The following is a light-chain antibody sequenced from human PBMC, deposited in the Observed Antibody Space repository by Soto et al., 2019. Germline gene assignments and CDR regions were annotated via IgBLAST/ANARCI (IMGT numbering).Light chain of an antibody. CDR3: QQYGSSPLIT. Sequence: EIVLTQSPATLSLSPGESATLSCRATRSVSSYLARYQQKPGQAPRLLIYDASSRPTDIPARFSGSGSGTDFTLTISRLEPEDFAVYYCQQYGSSPLITFGQGTRLEIK. J-gene: IGKJ5*01. CDR2: DAS. V-gene: IGKV3-20*01. CDR1: RSVSSY.